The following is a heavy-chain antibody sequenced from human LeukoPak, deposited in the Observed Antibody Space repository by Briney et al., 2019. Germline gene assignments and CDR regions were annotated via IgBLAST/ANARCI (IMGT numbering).Heavy chain of an antibody. J-gene: IGHJ4*02. Sequence: GRSLRLSCAGSGFIFNNYAMHWVRQPPGKGLEWVSGISWNSGSIDYADSVKGRFTISRDNAKNSLYLQMNSLRAEDTAVYYCAKDLGLLWFGELSPFDYWGQGTLVTVSS. CDR2: ISWNSGSI. D-gene: IGHD3-10*01. CDR3: AKDLGLLWFGELSPFDY. CDR1: GFIFNNYA. V-gene: IGHV3-9*01.